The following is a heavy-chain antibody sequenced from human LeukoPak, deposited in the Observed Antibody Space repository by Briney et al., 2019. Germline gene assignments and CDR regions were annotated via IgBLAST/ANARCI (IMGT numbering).Heavy chain of an antibody. CDR3: AKGVIVGGGYYYYGMDV. CDR1: GFTFSSYA. V-gene: IGHV3-23*01. CDR2: IGGSGGST. Sequence: GSLRLSCAASGFTFSSYAMSWVRRPPGKGLEWSSAIGGSGGSTYYADSVKGRFTISRDNSKNTLYLQMNSLRAEDTAVYYCAKGVIVGGGYYYYGMDVWGQGTTVTVSS. J-gene: IGHJ6*02. D-gene: IGHD3-22*01.